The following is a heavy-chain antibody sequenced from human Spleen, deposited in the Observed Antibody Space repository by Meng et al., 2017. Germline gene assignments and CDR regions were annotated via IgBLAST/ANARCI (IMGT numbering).Heavy chain of an antibody. J-gene: IGHJ4*03. CDR3: AREMPMTCYFDQ. Sequence: QVHLLQSGPEGKKPGASVRVSCKASGYTFGSYGICWVRQAPGQGLQWMGLFNPNGDVTTYSPRFQGRITLTGDTSTSTLYMELSSLTSDDTAVYYCAREMPMTCYFDQWGQGTLVTVSS. V-gene: IGHV1-18*01. D-gene: IGHD3-22*01. CDR2: FNPNGDVT. CDR1: GYTFGSYG.